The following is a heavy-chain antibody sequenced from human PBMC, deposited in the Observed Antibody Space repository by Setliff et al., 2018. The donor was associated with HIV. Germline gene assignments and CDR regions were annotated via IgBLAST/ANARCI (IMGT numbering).Heavy chain of an antibody. D-gene: IGHD2-15*01. J-gene: IGHJ5*02. CDR2: SFYSGST. CDR1: DGSISSHY. CDR3: ARLAREEYCRGRTCYPNWFDP. Sequence: SETLSLTCTVSDGSISSHYWSWIRQPPGKGLEWIGYSFYSGSTNYNPSLKSRVTISIDTSKNQFSLKLISVTAADTAMYYCARLAREEYCRGRTCYPNWFDPWGPGTLVTVSS. V-gene: IGHV4-59*11.